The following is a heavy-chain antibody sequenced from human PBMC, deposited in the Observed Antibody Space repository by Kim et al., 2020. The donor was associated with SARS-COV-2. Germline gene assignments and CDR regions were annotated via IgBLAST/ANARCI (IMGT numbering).Heavy chain of an antibody. D-gene: IGHD2-2*01. Sequence: GGSLRLSCAASGFTFSSYGMHWVRQAPGKGLEWVAVIWYDGSNKYYADSVKGRFTISRDNSKNTLYLQMNSLRAEDTAVYYCAREVVVVAPNYYYYYGMDVWGQGTTVTVSS. CDR2: IWYDGSNK. CDR1: GFTFSSYG. J-gene: IGHJ6*02. CDR3: AREVVVVAPNYYYYYGMDV. V-gene: IGHV3-33*01.